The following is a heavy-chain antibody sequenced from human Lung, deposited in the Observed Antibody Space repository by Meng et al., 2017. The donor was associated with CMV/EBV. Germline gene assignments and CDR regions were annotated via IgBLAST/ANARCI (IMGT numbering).Heavy chain of an antibody. CDR2: MNPNSGNT. Sequence: ASXXVSCKASGYTFTSYDINWVRQATGQGLEWMGWMNPNSGNTGYAQKFQGRVIMTRNTSISTAYMELSSLRSEDTAVYYCARGKGSYYYYYGMDVWGQGXTVTVSS. J-gene: IGHJ6*02. V-gene: IGHV1-8*01. CDR3: ARGKGSYYYYYGMDV. CDR1: GYTFTSYD. D-gene: IGHD5-18*01.